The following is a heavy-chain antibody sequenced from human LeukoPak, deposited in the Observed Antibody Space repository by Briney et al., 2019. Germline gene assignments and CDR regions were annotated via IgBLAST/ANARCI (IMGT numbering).Heavy chain of an antibody. D-gene: IGHD3-9*01. Sequence: HTGGSLRLSCAASGFTFSTYLMHWVRQAPGKGLVWVSRINTDGSITTYADSVKGRFTISRDNAKNTLYLQMNSLRDEDTAVYYCASLGTLVPWGQGTLVTVSS. CDR3: ASLGTLVP. CDR1: GFTFSTYL. CDR2: INTDGSIT. J-gene: IGHJ5*02. V-gene: IGHV3-74*03.